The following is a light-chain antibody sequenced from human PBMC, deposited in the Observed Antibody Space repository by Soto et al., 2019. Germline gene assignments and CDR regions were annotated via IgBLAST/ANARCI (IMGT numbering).Light chain of an antibody. CDR3: CSYAGSSTGV. CDR2: EGS. Sequence: QSALTQPASVSGSPGQSITISCTGTSSDVGCYNLVSWYQQHPGKAPKLMIYEGSKRPSGVSNRFSGSKSGNTASLTISGLHAEDEADYYCCSYAGSSTGVFGGGTKVTVL. CDR1: SSDVGCYNL. J-gene: IGLJ2*01. V-gene: IGLV2-23*01.